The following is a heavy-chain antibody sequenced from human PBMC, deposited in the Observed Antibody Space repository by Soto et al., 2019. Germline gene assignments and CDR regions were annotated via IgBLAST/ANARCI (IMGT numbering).Heavy chain of an antibody. CDR2: ISSSSSTI. CDR1: GFTFSSYS. V-gene: IGHV3-48*02. CDR3: ARPRDGYNSDFDY. J-gene: IGHJ4*02. D-gene: IGHD5-12*01. Sequence: GGSLGLSCAASGFTFSSYSMNWVRQAPGKGLEWVSYISSSSSTIYYADSVKGRFTISRDNAKNSLYLQMNSLRDEDTAVYYCARPRDGYNSDFDYWGQGTLVTVSS.